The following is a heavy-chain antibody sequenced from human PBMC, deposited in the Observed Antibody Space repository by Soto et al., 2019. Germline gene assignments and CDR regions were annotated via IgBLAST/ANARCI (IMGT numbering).Heavy chain of an antibody. D-gene: IGHD3-22*01. J-gene: IGHJ6*02. V-gene: IGHV1-69*12. CDR1: GVTFNSYA. CDR3: TRCGIRDHSIGYYLGIDGMDV. CDR2: TIPMFGTT. Sequence: QVQLVQSGAAGKKPESSVRVSFKASGVTFNSYAITWVRQAPGQGLEWMGGTIPMFGTTNYAEKFQGRVTITADESTNTAYMELSSLRSEDTAVYYCTRCGIRDHSIGYYLGIDGMDVWGQGTTVIVSS.